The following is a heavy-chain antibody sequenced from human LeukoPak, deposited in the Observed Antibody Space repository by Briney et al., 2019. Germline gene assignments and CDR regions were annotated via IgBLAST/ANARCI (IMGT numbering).Heavy chain of an antibody. CDR2: INHSGST. V-gene: IGHV4-34*01. J-gene: IGHJ5*02. D-gene: IGHD1-14*01. CDR1: GGSFSGYY. Sequence: PSETLSLTCAVYGGSFSGYYWSWIRQPPGKGLEWIGEINHSGSTNYNPSLKSRVTISVDTSKNQFSLKLSSVTAADTAVYYCASRGNPDWFDPWGQGTLVTVSS. CDR3: ASRGNPDWFDP.